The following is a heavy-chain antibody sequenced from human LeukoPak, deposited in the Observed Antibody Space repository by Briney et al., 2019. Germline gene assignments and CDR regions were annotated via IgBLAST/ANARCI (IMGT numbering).Heavy chain of an antibody. J-gene: IGHJ4*02. CDR1: GYTFTGYY. D-gene: IGHD5-12*01. V-gene: IGHV1-2*02. CDR2: INPNSGGT. CDR3: ARAWLRLNPYFDY. Sequence: ASVKVSCKASGYTFTGYYMHWVRQAPGQGLEWMGWINPNSGGTNYAQKFQGRVTMTRDTSISTSYMELSRLRSDDTTVYYCARAWLRLNPYFDYWGQGTLVTVSS.